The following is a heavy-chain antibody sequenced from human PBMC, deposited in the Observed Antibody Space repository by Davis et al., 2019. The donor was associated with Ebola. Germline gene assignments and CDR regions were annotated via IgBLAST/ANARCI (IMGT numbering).Heavy chain of an antibody. V-gene: IGHV3-21*01. D-gene: IGHD1-26*01. Sequence: PGGSLRLSCAASGFTFSSYSMNWVRQAPGKGLEWVSSISSSSSYIYYVDSVKGRFTISRDNAKNSLYLQMNSLRAEDTAVYYCARGGEGLLGYWGQGTLVTVSS. CDR2: ISSSSSYI. J-gene: IGHJ4*02. CDR3: ARGGEGLLGY. CDR1: GFTFSSYS.